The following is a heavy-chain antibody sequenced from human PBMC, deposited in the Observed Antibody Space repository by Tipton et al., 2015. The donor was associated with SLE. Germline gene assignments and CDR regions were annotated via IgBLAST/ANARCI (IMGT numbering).Heavy chain of an antibody. CDR1: GVSISGYY. D-gene: IGHD6-19*01. CDR2: IYYSGTT. J-gene: IGHJ4*02. V-gene: IGHV4-59*05. Sequence: TLSLTCSVSGVSISGYYCSWIRQSPGKGLEWLGSIYYSGTTYYNPSLKSRGTISVDTSKNQISLKLRSVTAADTAVYYCAGTPWLVRFEYWGQGTLVNVSP. CDR3: AGTPWLVRFEY.